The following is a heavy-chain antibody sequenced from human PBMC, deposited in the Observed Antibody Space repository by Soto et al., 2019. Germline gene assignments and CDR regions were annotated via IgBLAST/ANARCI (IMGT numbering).Heavy chain of an antibody. J-gene: IGHJ6*02. V-gene: IGHV4-38-2*01. CDR3: ARTIYCINGVCSRLYGMDV. Sequence: SETLSLTCAVSGYSISSGYNWGWIRQPPGKGLEWIGSIHHSGTTYYNPSLKSRVTISVDTSKNQFSLKLSSVTAADTAVYYCARTIYCINGVCSRLYGMDVWGQGTTVTVSS. CDR1: GYSISSGYN. CDR2: IHHSGTT. D-gene: IGHD2-8*01.